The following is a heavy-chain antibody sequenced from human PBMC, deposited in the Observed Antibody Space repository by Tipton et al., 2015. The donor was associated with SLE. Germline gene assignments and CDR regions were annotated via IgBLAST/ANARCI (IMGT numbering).Heavy chain of an antibody. CDR3: ARDHRDIWFGETFFDY. V-gene: IGHV4-31*03. D-gene: IGHD3-10*01. CDR1: GGSISSGGYY. J-gene: IGHJ4*02. CDR2: IYYSGST. Sequence: TLSLTCTVSGGSISSGGYYWSWIRQHPGKGLEWIGYIYYSGSTYYNPSLKSRVTISVDTSKNQFSLKLSSVTAADTAVYYCARDHRDIWFGETFFDYWGQGTLVTVSS.